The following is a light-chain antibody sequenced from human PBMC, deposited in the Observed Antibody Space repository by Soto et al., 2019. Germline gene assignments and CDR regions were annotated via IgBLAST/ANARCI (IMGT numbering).Light chain of an antibody. CDR2: NSN. Sequence: QSVLTQPPSASGTPGQRVTISCSGSSSNIGRNTVNWYQQLPGTAPKLLIYNSNQRPSGVPDRFSGSRSGTSASLAIIGLQAEDEADYYCEAWDSSLSGQVFGGGTKVTVL. J-gene: IGLJ3*02. CDR1: SSNIGRNT. V-gene: IGLV1-44*01. CDR3: EAWDSSLSGQV.